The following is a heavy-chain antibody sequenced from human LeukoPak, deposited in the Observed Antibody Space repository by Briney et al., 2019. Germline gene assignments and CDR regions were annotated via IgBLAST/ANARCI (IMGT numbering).Heavy chain of an antibody. J-gene: IGHJ4*02. Sequence: ASVKVSCKTSGYTFSSHSMNWVRQAPGQGFEWLGWISPYNGNTKYAQKIQGRATMTTDTSTSTAYLELRSLRSDDTAVYYCARGECDLLGDYWGQGTLVTVSS. CDR3: ARGECDLLGDY. D-gene: IGHD3-10*01. V-gene: IGHV1-18*01. CDR1: GYTFSSHS. CDR2: ISPYNGNT.